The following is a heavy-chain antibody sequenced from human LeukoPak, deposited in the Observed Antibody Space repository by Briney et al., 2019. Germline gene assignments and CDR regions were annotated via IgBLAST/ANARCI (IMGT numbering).Heavy chain of an antibody. V-gene: IGHV3-21*01. J-gene: IGHJ5*02. D-gene: IGHD2-2*01. Sequence: GGSLRLSCAASGFTFSRYNMNWVRQAPGKGLEWVSSISRTGNYIYYADSVKGRFTISRDNAKNSLYLQMNSLRAEDTAVYYCARGTRVCSATSCYPFDPWGQGTLVTVSS. CDR2: ISRTGNYI. CDR3: ARGTRVCSATSCYPFDP. CDR1: GFTFSRYN.